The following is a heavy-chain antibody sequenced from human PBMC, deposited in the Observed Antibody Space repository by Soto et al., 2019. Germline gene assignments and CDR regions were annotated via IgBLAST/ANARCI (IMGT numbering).Heavy chain of an antibody. J-gene: IGHJ4*02. D-gene: IGHD3-3*01. CDR2: VYHTGRT. CDR1: GDAISNYY. V-gene: IGHV4-59*01. CDR3: ARDFAYFDS. Sequence: PSETLSLTCSVSGDAISNYYWSWIRQPPGKGLEWIGYVYHTGRTSYNPSLKSRVSISMDTSKNQFSLNLDSVTAADTAVYFCARDFAYFDSWGQGTLVTVSS.